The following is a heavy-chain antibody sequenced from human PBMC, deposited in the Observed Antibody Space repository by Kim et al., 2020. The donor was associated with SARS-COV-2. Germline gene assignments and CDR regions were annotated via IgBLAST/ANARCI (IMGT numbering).Heavy chain of an antibody. J-gene: IGHJ3*02. CDR1: GFTFSSYT. CDR3: ARDRMGDHDAFGI. D-gene: IGHD2-21*02. CDR2: ISYDGSNK. V-gene: IGHV3-30*04. Sequence: GGSLRLSCAASGFTFSSYTMHWVRQAPGKGLEWVAVISYDGSNKYYADSVKGRFTISRDNSKKTVYLQMNGLRAEDTAVYYCARDRMGDHDAFGIWGQGTMVTVSS.